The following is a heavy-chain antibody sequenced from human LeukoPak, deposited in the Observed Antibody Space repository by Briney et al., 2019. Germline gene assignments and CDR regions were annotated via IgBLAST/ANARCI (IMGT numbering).Heavy chain of an antibody. CDR1: GGSISSGDYY. V-gene: IGHV4-30-4*01. D-gene: IGHD1-26*01. Sequence: PSQTLSLTCTVSGGSISSGDYYWSWIRQPPGKGLEWIGYIYYSGSTYYNPSLKSRVTISVDTSKNQFSLKLSSVTAADTAVYYCARWVADNIVGATNPAFDIWGQGTMVTVSS. CDR2: IYYSGST. CDR3: ARWVADNIVGATNPAFDI. J-gene: IGHJ3*02.